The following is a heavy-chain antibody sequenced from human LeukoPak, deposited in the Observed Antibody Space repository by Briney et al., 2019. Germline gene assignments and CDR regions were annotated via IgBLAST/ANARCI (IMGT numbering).Heavy chain of an antibody. CDR3: ARSYGSGSYSYYMDV. Sequence: PSETLSLTCTVSGGSISSSSYYWGWIRQPPGKGLEWIGSIYYSGSTYYNLSLKSRVTISVDTSKNQFSLKLSSVTAADTAVYYCARSYGSGSYSYYMDVWGKGTTVTISS. CDR1: GGSISSSSYY. D-gene: IGHD3-10*01. CDR2: IYYSGST. V-gene: IGHV4-39*07. J-gene: IGHJ6*03.